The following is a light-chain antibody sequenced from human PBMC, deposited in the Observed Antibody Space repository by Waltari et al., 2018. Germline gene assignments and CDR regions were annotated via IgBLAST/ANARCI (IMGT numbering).Light chain of an antibody. V-gene: IGKV3-20*01. CDR1: QSVSRF. J-gene: IGKJ1*01. CDR3: QKYDRLPVT. Sequence: EIVLTQSPGTLSLSPGERGTLSCRASQSVSRFLAWYQQKPGQAPRLLIYGASTRATGIPDRFSGSGSGTDFSLTINRLEPEDFAVYYCQKYDRLPVTFGQGTKVEIK. CDR2: GAS.